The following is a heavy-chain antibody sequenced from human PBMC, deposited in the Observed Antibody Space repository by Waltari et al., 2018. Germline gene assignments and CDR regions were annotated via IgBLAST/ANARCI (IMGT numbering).Heavy chain of an antibody. V-gene: IGHV4-39*01. CDR3: ARLKYYDSSGYYYDY. CDR2: IYYSGST. CDR1: GGSISSSSYY. D-gene: IGHD3-22*01. Sequence: QLQLQESGPGLVKPSETLSLTCTVSGGSISSSSYYWGWLRQPPGKGLEWIGSIYYSGSTYYNPSLKSRVTISVDTSKNQFSLKLSSVTAADTAVYYCARLKYYDSSGYYYDYWGQGTLVTVSS. J-gene: IGHJ4*02.